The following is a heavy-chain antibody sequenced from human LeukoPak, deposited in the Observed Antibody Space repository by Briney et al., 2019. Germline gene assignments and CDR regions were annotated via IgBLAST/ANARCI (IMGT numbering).Heavy chain of an antibody. J-gene: IGHJ5*02. Sequence: QPGGSLRLSCAASGFTFSTYGFHWVRQAPGKGLEWVAATFYDGSKSFYTDSVKGRFTISRDNSKNTLYLQMNSLRAEDTAVYYCARGAAAGPHPPTGTWGQGTLVTVSS. CDR2: TFYDGSKS. CDR1: GFTFSTYG. D-gene: IGHD6-13*01. CDR3: ARGAAAGPHPPTGT. V-gene: IGHV3-33*01.